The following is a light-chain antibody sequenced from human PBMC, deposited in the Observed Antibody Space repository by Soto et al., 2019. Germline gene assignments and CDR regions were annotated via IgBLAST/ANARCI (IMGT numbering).Light chain of an antibody. Sequence: DIQMTQSPSSLSASVGDRATITCRASQDVSNHLAWYQQKQGKVPTVLIYCASLLQSRAPSRFIGSGSGTDFTFTISSLQPEDVATYFCKKHDSAPWTFGQGTKVEIK. CDR3: KKHDSAPWT. V-gene: IGKV1-27*01. CDR2: CAS. CDR1: QDVSNH. J-gene: IGKJ1*01.